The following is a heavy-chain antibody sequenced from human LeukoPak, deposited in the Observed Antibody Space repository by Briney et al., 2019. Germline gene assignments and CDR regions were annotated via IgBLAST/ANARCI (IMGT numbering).Heavy chain of an antibody. Sequence: SSETLSLTCAVSGGSISSSNWWSWVRQPPGKGLEWIGESYHSGSTNYNPSLKSRVTISVDKSKNQFSLKLSSVTAADTAVYYCARDSVGSGSYYFDYWGQGTLVTVSS. D-gene: IGHD3-10*01. V-gene: IGHV4-4*02. CDR1: GGSISSSNW. CDR2: SYHSGST. CDR3: ARDSVGSGSYYFDY. J-gene: IGHJ4*02.